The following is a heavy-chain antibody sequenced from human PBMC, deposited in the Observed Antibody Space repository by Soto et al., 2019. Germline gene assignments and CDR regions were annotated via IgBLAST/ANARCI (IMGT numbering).Heavy chain of an antibody. Sequence: GGSLRLSCAASGFTVSSNYMSWVRQSPGKGLEWVSVIYSGGSTYYADSVKGRFTISRDNSKNTLYLQMNSLRAEDTAVYYGASLSSGWYCLDYWGQGTLLTVSS. CDR3: ASLSSGWYCLDY. J-gene: IGHJ4*02. CDR2: IYSGGST. D-gene: IGHD6-19*01. CDR1: GFTVSSNY. V-gene: IGHV3-53*01.